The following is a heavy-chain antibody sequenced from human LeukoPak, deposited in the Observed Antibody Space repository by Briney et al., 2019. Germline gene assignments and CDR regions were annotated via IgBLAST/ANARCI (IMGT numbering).Heavy chain of an antibody. CDR3: AKGGSGSGSYYQEYYYYGMDV. CDR2: ISGSGGST. Sequence: PGGSLRLSCAASGFTFSSYATSWVRQAPGKGLEWVSAISGSGGSTYYADSVKGRFTISRDNSKNTLYLQMNSLRAEDTAVYYCAKGGSGSGSYYQEYYYYGMDVWGQGTTVTVSS. J-gene: IGHJ6*02. D-gene: IGHD3-10*01. V-gene: IGHV3-23*01. CDR1: GFTFSSYA.